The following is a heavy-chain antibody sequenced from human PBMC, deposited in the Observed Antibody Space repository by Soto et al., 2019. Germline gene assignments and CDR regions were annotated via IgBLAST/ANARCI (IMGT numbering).Heavy chain of an antibody. J-gene: IGHJ4*02. CDR1: GFTFSSYG. CDR2: ISYDGSNK. D-gene: IGHD2-15*01. Sequence: GGSLILSCAASGFTFSSYGMHWVRQAPGKGLEWVAVISYDGSNKYYADSVKGRFTISRDNSKNTLYLQMNSLRAEDTAVYYCAKSLGYCSGGSCLFDYWGQGTLVTVSS. CDR3: AKSLGYCSGGSCLFDY. V-gene: IGHV3-30*18.